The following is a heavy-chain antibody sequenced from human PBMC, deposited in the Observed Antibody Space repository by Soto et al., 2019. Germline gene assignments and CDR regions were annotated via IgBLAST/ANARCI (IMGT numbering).Heavy chain of an antibody. Sequence: SETLSLTCTVSGGSISSYYWSWIRQPPGKGLEWIGYIYYSGSTYYNPSLKSRVTISVDTSKNQFSLKLSSVTAADTAVYYCARAHRDMIVVVIQNWFDPWGQGTLVTVSS. J-gene: IGHJ5*02. D-gene: IGHD3-22*01. CDR1: GGSISSYY. V-gene: IGHV4-59*08. CDR2: IYYSGST. CDR3: ARAHRDMIVVVIQNWFDP.